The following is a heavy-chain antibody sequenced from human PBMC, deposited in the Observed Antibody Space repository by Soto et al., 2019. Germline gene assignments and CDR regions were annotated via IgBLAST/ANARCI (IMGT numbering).Heavy chain of an antibody. Sequence: QVQLVQSGAEVKKPGASVKVSCKASGYTFTSYDINWVRQATGQGLEWMGWMNPNSGNTGYAQKFLGRVTMTGDTSISPAYMELSSLRSEDTAVYYCARGPYDFYDYSYLDVWGKGTEVTVSS. CDR2: MNPNSGNT. CDR1: GYTFTSYD. V-gene: IGHV1-8*01. CDR3: ARGPYDFYDYSYLDV. J-gene: IGHJ6*03.